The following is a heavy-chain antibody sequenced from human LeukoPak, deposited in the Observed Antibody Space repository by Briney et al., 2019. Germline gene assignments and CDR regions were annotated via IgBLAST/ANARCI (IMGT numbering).Heavy chain of an antibody. CDR2: INAGNGDT. D-gene: IGHD3-22*01. CDR3: ARDTGLGRYYDSSGYYSAGRWFDP. Sequence: ASVKVSCKASGYTFSSNAIHWVRQAPGQRLEWMGWINAGNGDTKYSQKFQGRVTITRDTSASTAYMELSSLRSEDTAAYYCARDTGLGRYYDSSGYYSAGRWFDPWGQGTLVTVSS. CDR1: GYTFSSNA. J-gene: IGHJ5*02. V-gene: IGHV1-3*01.